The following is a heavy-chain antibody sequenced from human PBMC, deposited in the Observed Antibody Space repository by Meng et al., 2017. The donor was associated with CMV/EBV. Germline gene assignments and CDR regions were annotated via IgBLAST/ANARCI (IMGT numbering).Heavy chain of an antibody. J-gene: IGHJ6*02. Sequence: GESLKISCAASGFTFSDYYMSWIRQAPGKGLEWVSYISSSGSTIYYADSVKGRFTISRDNAKNSLYLQMNSLRAEDTAVYYCARDGGYSSGWYPPQLSYYYYYGMDVWGQGTTVTVSS. V-gene: IGHV3-11*04. CDR1: GFTFSDYY. CDR2: ISSSGSTI. CDR3: ARDGGYSSGWYPPQLSYYYYYGMDV. D-gene: IGHD6-19*01.